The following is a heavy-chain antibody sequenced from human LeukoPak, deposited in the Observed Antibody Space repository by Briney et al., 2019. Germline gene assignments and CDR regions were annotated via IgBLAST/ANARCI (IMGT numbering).Heavy chain of an antibody. J-gene: IGHJ5*02. V-gene: IGHV3-64*01. Sequence: GGSLRLSCEGSGYTFSSYAMHWVRQAPGKGLEYVAAISSDGRITYYANFVKGRFTISRDNSKNTLYLQMGSLRTEDTAVYYCARVSGWYWFDQWGQGTLVTVSS. D-gene: IGHD6-19*01. CDR1: GYTFSSYA. CDR2: ISSDGRIT. CDR3: ARVSGWYWFDQ.